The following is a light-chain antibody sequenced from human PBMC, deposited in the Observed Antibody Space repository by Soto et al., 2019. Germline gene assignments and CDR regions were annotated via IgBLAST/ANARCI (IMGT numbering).Light chain of an antibody. V-gene: IGKV3-20*01. CDR3: QQYGSSPQT. CDR2: GAS. Sequence: EIVLTQSPGTLSLSPGERATLACRASRSVSSSYLAWYQQKPGQAPRLLIYGASSRATGIPDRFSSSGSGTDFTLTISRLEPEDFAVYYCQQYGSSPQTFGQGTKVDIK. J-gene: IGKJ1*01. CDR1: RSVSSSY.